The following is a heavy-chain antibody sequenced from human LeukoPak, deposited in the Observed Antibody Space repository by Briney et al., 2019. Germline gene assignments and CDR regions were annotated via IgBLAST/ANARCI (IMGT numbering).Heavy chain of an antibody. CDR3: AGDADVDLDWIALEY. CDR2: IYSGGSR. J-gene: IGHJ4*02. CDR1: GFTVSSAY. D-gene: IGHD1-1*01. V-gene: IGHV3-66*01. Sequence: GGSLRLSCAVSGFTVSSAYMSGVRQAPGKGLEWVSVIYSGGSRNCADSVRGRFTISRDMSKNTLSLEMNSLRAEDTAVYYCAGDADVDLDWIALEYWGQGTLVTVSS.